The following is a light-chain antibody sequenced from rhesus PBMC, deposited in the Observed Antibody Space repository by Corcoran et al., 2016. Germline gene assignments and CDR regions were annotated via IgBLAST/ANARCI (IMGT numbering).Light chain of an antibody. J-gene: IGKJ1*01. Sequence: DIQMTQSPSSLSASVGDTVTITCRASQSINNWFAWYQQKPGKAPKLLIYKASSLQNGVPSTFRGGGSRTDLTLTISSLQSEDVATYVWQQYSGKPWTFGQGTKVEIK. V-gene: IGKV1-22*01. CDR1: QSINNW. CDR2: KAS. CDR3: QQYSGKPWT.